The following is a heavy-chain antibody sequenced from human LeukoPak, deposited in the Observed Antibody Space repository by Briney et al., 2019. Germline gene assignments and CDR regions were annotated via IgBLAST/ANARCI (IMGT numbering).Heavy chain of an antibody. CDR2: ISSSSSTI. J-gene: IGHJ4*02. V-gene: IGHV3-48*01. CDR1: GFTFSSYS. Sequence: GGSLRLSCAASGFTFSSYSMNWVRQAPGKGLEWVSYISSSSSTIYYADSVKGRFTISRDNAKNSLYLQVNSLRAEDTAVYYCARDPRFLEWLPYDYWGQGTLVTVSS. CDR3: ARDPRFLEWLPYDY. D-gene: IGHD3-3*01.